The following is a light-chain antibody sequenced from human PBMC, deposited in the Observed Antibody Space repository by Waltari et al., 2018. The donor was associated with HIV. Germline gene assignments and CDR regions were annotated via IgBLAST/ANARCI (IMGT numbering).Light chain of an antibody. CDR3: QSYDSSLSGSGV. Sequence: QSVLTQPPSVSGAPGQRVTISCTGSSSNIGAGYEVHWYQQLPGTAPNLLIYGNSNRPSGVPDRFSGSKSGTSASLAITGLQAEDEADYYCQSYDSSLSGSGVFGGGTKLTVL. V-gene: IGLV1-40*01. CDR2: GNS. CDR1: SSNIGAGYE. J-gene: IGLJ3*02.